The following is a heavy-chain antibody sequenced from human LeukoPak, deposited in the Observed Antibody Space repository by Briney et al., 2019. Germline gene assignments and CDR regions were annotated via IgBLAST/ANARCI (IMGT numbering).Heavy chain of an antibody. CDR2: WRYDGSP. V-gene: IGHV4-59*08. D-gene: IGHD6-19*01. J-gene: IGHJ4*02. CDR1: GGSISGRY. Sequence: PSETLSLTCAVSGGSISGRYWSWIRQPPGKGLEWIANWRYDGSPNYTPSLESRATISLDTSKNQFSLRLTSVTAADTAVYYCVVTQKWLAFDYWGQGILVTVSS. CDR3: VVTQKWLAFDY.